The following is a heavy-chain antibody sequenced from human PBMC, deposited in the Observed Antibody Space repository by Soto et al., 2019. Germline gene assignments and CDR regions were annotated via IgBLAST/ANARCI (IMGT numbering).Heavy chain of an antibody. J-gene: IGHJ4*02. D-gene: IGHD5-18*01. CDR1: GFTFSNAW. CDR2: ISGSGGST. Sequence: GGSLRLSCAASGFTFSNAWMNWVRQAPGKGLEWVGRISGSGGSTYYADSVKGRFTISRDNSKNTLYLQMNSLRAEDTAVYYCAKDGYSYGKFDYWGQGTLVTVSS. CDR3: AKDGYSYGKFDY. V-gene: IGHV3-23*01.